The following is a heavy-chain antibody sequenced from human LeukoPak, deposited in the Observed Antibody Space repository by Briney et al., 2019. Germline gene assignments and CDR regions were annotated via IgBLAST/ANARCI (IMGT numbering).Heavy chain of an antibody. J-gene: IGHJ5*02. D-gene: IGHD2-2*01. CDR2: IDPSDSYT. V-gene: IGHV5-10-1*01. CDR3: AAVDQLLSDWFDP. CDR1: GYSFTSYW. Sequence: GESLKISCKGSGYSFTSYWISWVRQMPGKGLEWMGRIDPSDSYTNYSPSFQGHVTISADKSISTAYLQWSSLKASDTATYYCAAVDQLLSDWFDPWGQGTLVTVSS.